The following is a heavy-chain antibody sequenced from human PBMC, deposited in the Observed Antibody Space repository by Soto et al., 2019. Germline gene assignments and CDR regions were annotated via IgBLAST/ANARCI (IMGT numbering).Heavy chain of an antibody. J-gene: IGHJ4*02. Sequence: PLETLSLTYTLSGGSISIRLYYWCCIRQPPGKGLALIGSIYYSRRTYYNPSIKSRVTISVDTSKNQFSIRLSSVTAEDTALYYCARLSGKYPDYWGQGTLVNVSS. CDR1: GGSISIRLYY. D-gene: IGHD2-2*01. CDR2: IYYSRRT. V-gene: IGHV4-39*01. CDR3: ARLSGKYPDY.